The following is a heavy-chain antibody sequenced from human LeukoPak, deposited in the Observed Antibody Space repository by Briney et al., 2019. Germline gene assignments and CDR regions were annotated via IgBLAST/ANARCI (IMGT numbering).Heavy chain of an antibody. CDR2: IYHSGST. Sequence: SETLSLTCAVSGASISSSNWWSWVRPSPGKGLEWIGEIYHSGSTNYNPSLKSRFTISVDKSENNSSLKVSSVTAADTAVYYCARGLFGSYGAFDSWGQGTLVTVSS. CDR3: ARGLFGSYGAFDS. V-gene: IGHV4-4*02. D-gene: IGHD1-26*01. J-gene: IGHJ4*02. CDR1: GASISSSNW.